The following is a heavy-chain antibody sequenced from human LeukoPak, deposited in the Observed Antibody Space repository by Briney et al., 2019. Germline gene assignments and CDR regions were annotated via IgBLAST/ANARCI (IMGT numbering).Heavy chain of an antibody. J-gene: IGHJ4*02. D-gene: IGHD1-7*01. CDR1: GGSISSSRYY. CDR2: FYYGENT. Sequence: SETLSLTCTVSGGSISSSRYYWGWIRQPPGKGLEWIGSFYYGENTYYTSPFKGRVTISGDTSKNLFSLRLTSLTAADTAVYYCARMELRLVNFDYWGQGALVTVSS. V-gene: IGHV4-39*02. CDR3: ARMELRLVNFDY.